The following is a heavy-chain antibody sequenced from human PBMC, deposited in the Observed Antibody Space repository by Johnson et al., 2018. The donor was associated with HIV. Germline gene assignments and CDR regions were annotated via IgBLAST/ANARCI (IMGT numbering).Heavy chain of an antibody. CDR1: GFTFDDYG. CDR3: ARTVTTLSGAFDI. D-gene: IGHD4-17*01. J-gene: IGHJ3*02. V-gene: IGHV3-20*04. Sequence: VQLVESGGGVVRPGGSLRLSCAASGFTFDDYGMSWVRQAPGKGLEWVSGINWNGGSTIYYADSVKGRFTISRDNAKNSLYLQMNSLRAEDTAVYYCARTVTTLSGAFDIWGQGTMVTVSS. CDR2: INWNGGSTI.